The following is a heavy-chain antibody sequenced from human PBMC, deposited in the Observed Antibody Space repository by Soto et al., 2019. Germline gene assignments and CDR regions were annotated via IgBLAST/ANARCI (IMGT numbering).Heavy chain of an antibody. D-gene: IGHD5-12*01. CDR3: AIGRDPYNYNY. CDR2: ISNDGNNQ. CDR1: GFPFSSFI. V-gene: IGHV3-30-3*01. J-gene: IGHJ4*02. Sequence: GGSLRLSCAASGFPFSSFIMHWVRQAPGKGLEWVAVISNDGNNQNYADSVKGRLTISRDNSLSTLYLQLSSLRPDDTAVYYCAIGRDPYNYNYWGRGTLVTVSS.